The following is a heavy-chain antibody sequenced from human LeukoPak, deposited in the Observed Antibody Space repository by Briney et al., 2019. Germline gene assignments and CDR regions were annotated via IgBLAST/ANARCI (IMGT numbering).Heavy chain of an antibody. CDR1: GFTFNGYA. J-gene: IGHJ4*02. V-gene: IGHV3-30*04. CDR2: ITYDGRNK. D-gene: IGHD5-24*01. Sequence: GRSLRLSCAASGFTFNGYAMHWVRQAPGKGLEGGSVITYDGRNKYCADSVKGRFTISRDNSKNTLYLQMSSLRAEDTAVYYCARAWMATIIDYWGQGTLVTVSS. CDR3: ARAWMATIIDY.